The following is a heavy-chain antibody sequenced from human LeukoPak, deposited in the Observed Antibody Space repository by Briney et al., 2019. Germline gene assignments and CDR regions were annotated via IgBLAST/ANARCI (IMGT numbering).Heavy chain of an antibody. J-gene: IGHJ4*02. V-gene: IGHV3-7*03. Sequence: GGSLRLSCAASGFTFSNYWMSWVRQAPGKGLEWVANIKQDGSEKHYVDSVKGRFTISTDNAKNSMDLQMNSLRAEDTAVYYCAKVSYHYYGSGSYVLDYWGQGTLVTVSS. CDR3: AKVSYHYYGSGSYVLDY. CDR1: GFTFSNYW. CDR2: IKQDGSEK. D-gene: IGHD3-10*01.